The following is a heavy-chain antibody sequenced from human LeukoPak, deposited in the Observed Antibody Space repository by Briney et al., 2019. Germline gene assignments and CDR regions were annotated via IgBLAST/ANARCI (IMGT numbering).Heavy chain of an antibody. CDR2: IYYSGST. CDR3: GRLNTDWGFLFDS. J-gene: IGHJ4*02. V-gene: IGHV4-39*01. Sequence: PSETLSLTCIVSGDSITRNTYHWGWVRPRPGKGLEWIVTIYYSGSTYYNQSLRGRVALSVDTSKNQFSLKLTSVNAADTAVYYCGRLNTDWGFLFDSWGQGTLVTVSS. D-gene: IGHD7-27*01. CDR1: GDSITRNTYH.